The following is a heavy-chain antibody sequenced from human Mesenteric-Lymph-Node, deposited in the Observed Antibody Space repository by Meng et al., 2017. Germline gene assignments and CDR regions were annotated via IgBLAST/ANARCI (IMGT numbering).Heavy chain of an antibody. D-gene: IGHD6-13*01. Sequence: ASVKVSCKASAYTFTGYYIHWVRQAPGQGLEWMGRINPDSGGTNYAPKFQGRVTMTRDMSITTAYMELTRLKSDDTAVYYCASLGSSWYSNDYWGQGTLVTVSS. CDR1: AYTFTGYY. J-gene: IGHJ4*02. CDR2: INPDSGGT. V-gene: IGHV1-2*06. CDR3: ASLGSSWYSNDY.